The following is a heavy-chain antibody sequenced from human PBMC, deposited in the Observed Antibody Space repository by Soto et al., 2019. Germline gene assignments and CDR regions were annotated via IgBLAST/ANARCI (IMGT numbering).Heavy chain of an antibody. CDR1: GYTFAAYY. CDR2: INPTSGGT. V-gene: IGHV1-2*02. D-gene: IGHD4-17*01. CDR3: ARDPDYGDYWGYYFDS. J-gene: IGHJ4*02. Sequence: QVQLVQSGAEVKKPGASVKVSCKTSGYTFAAYYIHWIRQAPGQGLEWMGWINPTSGGTVYAQNFQDRVTMTRDTSISTAYMELSRLNSDDTAEYYCARDPDYGDYWGYYFDSWGQGTPVTVSA.